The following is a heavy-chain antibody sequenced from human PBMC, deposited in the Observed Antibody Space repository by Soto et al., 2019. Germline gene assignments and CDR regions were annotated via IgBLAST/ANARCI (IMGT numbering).Heavy chain of an antibody. CDR1: GFSVTDFA. J-gene: IGHJ4*02. CDR2: ISGTADST. V-gene: IGHV3-23*01. D-gene: IGHD3-10*01. CDR3: AKDSGNYGSGTFSH. Sequence: EIHLLESGGGLVQPGGSLRLSCAASGFSVTDFAMSWVRQAPGKGLEWVSLISGTADSTHYANSVRGRFTVSRDDPKATLHLQMSVLRAEDTAIYYCAKDSGNYGSGTFSHWGQGTLVTVSS.